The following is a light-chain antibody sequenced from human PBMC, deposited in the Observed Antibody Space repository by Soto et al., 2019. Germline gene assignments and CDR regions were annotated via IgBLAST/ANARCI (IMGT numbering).Light chain of an antibody. CDR1: QGVSSH. Sequence: IQLTQFPSSLSASVGDRVTITCGASQGVSSHLAWHQQKPGKAPKLLIYEVSTLQSGVPSRFSGSGSGTDFTLTISSLQPEDFATYYCQHLNGYPITFGQGTRLEIK. J-gene: IGKJ5*01. CDR3: QHLNGYPIT. CDR2: EVS. V-gene: IGKV1-9*01.